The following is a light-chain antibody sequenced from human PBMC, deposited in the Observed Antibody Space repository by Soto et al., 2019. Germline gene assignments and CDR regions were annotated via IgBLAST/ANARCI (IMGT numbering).Light chain of an antibody. Sequence: EIVLTQSPGTLSLSPGERATLSCRASQSVSSRSLAWYQQKPGQAPRLLISDASNRAADIPDRFSGSGSGTDFTLTISRLEPEDFAVYSCQQYSSSPATFGQGTKVDIK. CDR3: QQYSSSPAT. J-gene: IGKJ1*01. CDR2: DAS. V-gene: IGKV3-20*01. CDR1: QSVSSRS.